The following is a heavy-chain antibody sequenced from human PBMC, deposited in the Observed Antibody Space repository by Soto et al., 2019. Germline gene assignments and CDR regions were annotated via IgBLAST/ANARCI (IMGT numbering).Heavy chain of an antibody. CDR3: ARGGRRSTGMDV. J-gene: IGHJ6*02. V-gene: IGHV4-31*03. Sequence: SETLSLTCTVSGGSISSGGYYWSWIRQHPGKGLEWIGYIYYSGSTYYNPSLKSRVTISVDKSKNQFSLKLSSVTAADTAVYYCARGGRRSTGMDVWGQGTTVTVSS. CDR2: IYYSGST. CDR1: GGSISSGGYY.